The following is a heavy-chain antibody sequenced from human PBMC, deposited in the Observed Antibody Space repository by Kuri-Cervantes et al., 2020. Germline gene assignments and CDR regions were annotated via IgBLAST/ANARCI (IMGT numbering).Heavy chain of an antibody. CDR1: GGTFRNFP. D-gene: IGHD2-2*01. CDR2: INPNNGGT. CDR3: ARLLRSTIVVVPATLPRAFDI. V-gene: IGHV1-2*02. Sequence: ASVKVSCKASGGTFRNFPISWVRQAPGQGLEWMGWINPNNGGTNYAKKFQGRVTMTRDTSVSTAYMELSSLRSDDTAVYYCARLLRSTIVVVPATLPRAFDIWGQGTMVTVSS. J-gene: IGHJ3*02.